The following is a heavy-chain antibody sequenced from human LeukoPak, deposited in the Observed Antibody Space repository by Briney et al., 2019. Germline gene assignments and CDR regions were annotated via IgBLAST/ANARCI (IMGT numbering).Heavy chain of an antibody. V-gene: IGHV3-21*01. CDR2: ISSSSSYI. CDR1: GFPFSSYS. CDR3: ARATTNDAFDI. D-gene: IGHD5-12*01. Sequence: GGSLRLSCAASGFPFSSYSMNWVRQAPGKGLEWVSSISSSSSYIYYADSVKGRFTISRDNAKNSLYLQMNSLRAEDTAVYYCARATTNDAFDIWGQGTMVTVSS. J-gene: IGHJ3*02.